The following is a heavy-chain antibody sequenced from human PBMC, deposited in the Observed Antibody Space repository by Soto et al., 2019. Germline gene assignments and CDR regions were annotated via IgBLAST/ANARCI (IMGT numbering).Heavy chain of an antibody. CDR2: IYHSGTT. V-gene: IGHV4-4*02. CDR1: GGSISSSNW. D-gene: IGHD6-13*01. Sequence: SETLSLTCAVSGGSISSSNWWSWVRQPPGKGLEWIGEIYHSGTTNYNPSLKSRVTISVDKSKNQFSLKLTSVTAADTAVYYCARDRGIAAAGSWGQGILVTVSS. CDR3: ARDRGIAAAGS. J-gene: IGHJ5*02.